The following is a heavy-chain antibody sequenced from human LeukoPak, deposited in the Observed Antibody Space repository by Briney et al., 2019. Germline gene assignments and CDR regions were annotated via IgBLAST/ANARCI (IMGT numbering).Heavy chain of an antibody. CDR2: IKPDSGDT. CDR1: GYIFTAYY. J-gene: IGHJ4*02. D-gene: IGHD2-15*01. V-gene: IGHV1-2*02. Sequence: ASVKVSCKASGYIFTAYYVHWVRQAPGQGLYWMGLIKPDSGDTIYAQRFQGRVTMTRDTSITTAYMELSRLTSDDTAVYYCARFEGRSALRGDWGQGTLVTVSS. CDR3: ARFEGRSALRGD.